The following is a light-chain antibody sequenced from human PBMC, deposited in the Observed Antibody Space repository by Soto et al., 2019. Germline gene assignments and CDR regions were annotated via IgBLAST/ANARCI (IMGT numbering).Light chain of an antibody. Sequence: EIVLTQSPGTLSLSPGERATLSCRASQSVSSSYLAWYQQKPGQAPRPLIYGASSRAIGIPARFSGNGSGTDFTLTISRLEPEDVAVDDCQQYGSSPWKFGQGTNVEIK. CDR2: GAS. CDR3: QQYGSSPWK. CDR1: QSVSSSY. J-gene: IGKJ1*01. V-gene: IGKV3-20*01.